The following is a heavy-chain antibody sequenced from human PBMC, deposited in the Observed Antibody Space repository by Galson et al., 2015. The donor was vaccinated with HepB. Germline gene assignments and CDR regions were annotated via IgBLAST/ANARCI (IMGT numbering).Heavy chain of an antibody. CDR3: ATKGWFRDSPLDY. D-gene: IGHD3-10*01. V-gene: IGHV3-7*01. Sequence: SLRLSCAASGFSFNKYWMSWVRQAPGKGLEWVANIKQDGSEKYYVDSVKGRFTISRENAKNSLYLNMNSLRAEDTAVYYCATKGWFRDSPLDYWGQGTLVTVSS. J-gene: IGHJ4*02. CDR2: IKQDGSEK. CDR1: GFSFNKYW.